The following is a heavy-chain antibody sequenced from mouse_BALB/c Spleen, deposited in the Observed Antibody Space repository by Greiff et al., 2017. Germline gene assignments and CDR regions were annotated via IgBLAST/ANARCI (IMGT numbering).Heavy chain of an antibody. V-gene: IGHV5-12-1*01. D-gene: IGHD4-1*01. Sequence: DVHLVESGGGLVKPGGSLKLSCAASGFAFSSYDMSWVRQTPEKRLEWVAYISSGGGSTYYPDTVKGRFTISRDNAKNTLYLQMSSLKSEDTAMYYCARHALTGTWFAYWGQGTLVTVSA. CDR2: ISSGGGST. CDR1: GFAFSSYD. J-gene: IGHJ3*01. CDR3: ARHALTGTWFAY.